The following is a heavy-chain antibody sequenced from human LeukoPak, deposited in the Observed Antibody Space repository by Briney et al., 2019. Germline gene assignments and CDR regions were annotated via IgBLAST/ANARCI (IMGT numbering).Heavy chain of an antibody. CDR1: GGSISSGGSY. J-gene: IGHJ4*02. CDR3: ARGYSGSYYYFDY. Sequence: SQTLSLTCTVSGGSISSGGSYWSWIRQHPGKGLEWIGYIYYSGSTYYNPSLKSRVTISVDTSKNQFSLKLSSVTAADTAVYFCARGYSGSYYYFDYWGQGTLVTVSS. D-gene: IGHD1-26*01. CDR2: IYYSGST. V-gene: IGHV4-31*03.